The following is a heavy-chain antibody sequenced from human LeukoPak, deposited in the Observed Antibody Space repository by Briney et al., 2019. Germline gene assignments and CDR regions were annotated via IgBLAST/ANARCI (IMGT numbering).Heavy chain of an antibody. Sequence: ASVKVSCKASGYTFTSYGISWVRQAPGQGLEWMGWISAYNGNTNYAQKLQGRVTMTTDTSTSTAYMELRSLRSDDTAVYYCAGETYSSSWTDFDYWGQGTLVTVSS. CDR3: AGETYSSSWTDFDY. D-gene: IGHD6-13*01. V-gene: IGHV1-18*01. J-gene: IGHJ4*02. CDR2: ISAYNGNT. CDR1: GYTFTSYG.